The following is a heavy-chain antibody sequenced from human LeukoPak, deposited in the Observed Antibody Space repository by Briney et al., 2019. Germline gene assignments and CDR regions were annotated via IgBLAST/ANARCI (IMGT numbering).Heavy chain of an antibody. D-gene: IGHD3-10*01. J-gene: IGHJ6*03. Sequence: GGSLRLSSAASGFTFSRNVMHWVRQAPGKGLEWVALISYDGNNKFYADSVKGRFTISRDNSRNTLYLQMNSLSGEDAAVYSCARGGIPTGPYYYFYYIDVWGKGTAVTVSS. CDR1: GFTFSRNV. CDR3: ARGGIPTGPYYYFYYIDV. CDR2: ISYDGNNK. V-gene: IGHV3-30*01.